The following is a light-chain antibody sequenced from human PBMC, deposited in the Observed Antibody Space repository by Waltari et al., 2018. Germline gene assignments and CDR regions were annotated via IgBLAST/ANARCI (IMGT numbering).Light chain of an antibody. CDR3: SSYAGSSNLI. CDR1: SSDIGSSKY. Sequence: QSALTQPPSASGSPGQSVTISCTGTSSDIGSSKYVSWYQQHPPKAPKLMIYEVNKRPSGVPDRFSGSKSGNTASLTVSGLQADDEADYYCSSYAGSSNLIFGGGTKLTVL. V-gene: IGLV2-8*01. J-gene: IGLJ2*01. CDR2: EVN.